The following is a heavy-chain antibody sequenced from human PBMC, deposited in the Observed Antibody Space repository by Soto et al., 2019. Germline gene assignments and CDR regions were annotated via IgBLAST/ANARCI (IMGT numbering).Heavy chain of an antibody. D-gene: IGHD2-15*01. J-gene: IGHJ1*01. CDR3: AREENCSDGICYSEYFQR. V-gene: IGHV1-46*01. CDR2: VNPSGGST. CDR1: GYIFTAYS. Sequence: ASVKVSCKASGYIFTAYSMHWVRRAPGQGLQWMGVVNPSGGSTNYAQKFQGRITLTRDTSRNTFYMDLSSLTSEDTAAYYCAREENCSDGICYSEYFQRWGQGTLVTVSS.